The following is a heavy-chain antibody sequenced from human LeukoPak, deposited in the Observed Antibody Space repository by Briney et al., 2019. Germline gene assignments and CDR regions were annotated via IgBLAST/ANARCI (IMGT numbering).Heavy chain of an antibody. D-gene: IGHD3-10*01. CDR1: GFTFSSYA. Sequence: PGGSLRLSCAASGFTFSSYAMHWVRQAPGKGLEYVSAISSNGGSTYYANSVKGRFTISRDNSKNTLYLQMGSLRAEDMAVYYCARGQRGSGLDYWGQGTLVTVSS. CDR3: ARGQRGSGLDY. J-gene: IGHJ4*02. V-gene: IGHV3-64*01. CDR2: ISSNGGST.